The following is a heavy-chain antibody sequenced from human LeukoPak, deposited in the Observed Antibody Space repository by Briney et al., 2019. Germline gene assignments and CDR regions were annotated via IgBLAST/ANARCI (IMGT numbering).Heavy chain of an antibody. D-gene: IGHD5-12*01. CDR2: INCDDDK. CDR1: GFSLSTSGMC. V-gene: IGHV2-70*11. J-gene: IGHJ4*02. Sequence: SGPTLVNPTQTLTLTCTFSGFSLSTSGMCVSWIRQPPGKDLEWLARINCDDDKYYSTSLKTRLTISKDTSKNQVVLTMTNMDPVDTATYYCARSAVDVVATISYFDYWGQGTLVTVSS. CDR3: ARSAVDVVATISYFDY.